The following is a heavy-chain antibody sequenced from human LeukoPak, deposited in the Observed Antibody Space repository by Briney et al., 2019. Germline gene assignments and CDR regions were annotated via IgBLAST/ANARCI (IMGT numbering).Heavy chain of an antibody. CDR2: IYTSGST. CDR3: ARGSTMVRGVPFDY. Sequence: SETLSLTCTVSGGSISSYYWSWIRQPAGKGLEWIGRIYTSGSTNYNPSLKSRVTISVDTSKNQFSLKLSSVTAADTAVYYCARGSTMVRGVPFDYWGQGTLVTVSS. D-gene: IGHD3-10*01. CDR1: GGSISSYY. V-gene: IGHV4-4*07. J-gene: IGHJ4*02.